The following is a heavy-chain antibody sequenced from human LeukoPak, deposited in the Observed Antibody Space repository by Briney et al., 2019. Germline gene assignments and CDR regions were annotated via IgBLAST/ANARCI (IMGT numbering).Heavy chain of an antibody. J-gene: IGHJ4*02. Sequence: GGSLRLSCAASGFTVSSNYMSWVRQAPGKGLEWVSVIYSGGSTYYADSVKGRFTISRDNSKNTLYLQMNSLRAEDTAVYYCAKGGPYYYDSSGYPRLKFDYWGQGTLVTVSS. D-gene: IGHD3-22*01. CDR2: IYSGGST. V-gene: IGHV3-53*01. CDR3: AKGGPYYYDSSGYPRLKFDY. CDR1: GFTVSSNY.